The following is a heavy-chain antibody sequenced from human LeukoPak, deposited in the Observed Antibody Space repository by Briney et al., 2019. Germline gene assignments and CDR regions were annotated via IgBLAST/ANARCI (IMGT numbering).Heavy chain of an antibody. CDR2: IIPIFGTA. J-gene: IGHJ4*02. D-gene: IGHD3-3*01. Sequence: ASVKVSCKVSGYTLTELSMHWVRQAPGQGLEWMGGIIPIFGTANYAQKFQGRVTITADESTSTPYMELSSLRSEDTAVYYCARENTIFGVVYDYWGQGTLVTVSS. V-gene: IGHV1-69*13. CDR3: ARENTIFGVVYDY. CDR1: GYTLTELS.